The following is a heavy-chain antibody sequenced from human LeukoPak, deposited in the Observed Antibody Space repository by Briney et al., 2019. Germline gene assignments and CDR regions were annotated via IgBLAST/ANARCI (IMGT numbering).Heavy chain of an antibody. CDR1: VLWVNDYA. CDR2: ITWDRGSI. D-gene: IGHD3-16*01. V-gene: IGHV3-9*01. J-gene: IGHJ6*03. Sequence: LIVPCLDCVLWVNDYAMDGLRLVTGKGLEWLSGITWDRGSIGYADSVKGRFTISRQNARISLYLQMDSLRAGDTALYYCVRPNYKVAGSYYFYMNVWGKGTSVTVSS. CDR3: VRPNYKVAGSYYFYMNV.